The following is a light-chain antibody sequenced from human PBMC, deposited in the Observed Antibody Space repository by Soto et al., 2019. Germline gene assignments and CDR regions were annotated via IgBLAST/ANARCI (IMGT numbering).Light chain of an antibody. J-gene: IGLJ1*01. CDR2: EGS. CDR1: SSDVGSYNL. V-gene: IGLV2-23*01. Sequence: SALTQPASVSGSPGQSITISCTGTSSDVGSYNLVSWYQQHPGKAPKLMIYEGSKRPSGVSNRFSGSKSGNTASLTLSGLQAEDEADYYCCSYAGSSTDVFGTGTKVTVL. CDR3: CSYAGSSTDV.